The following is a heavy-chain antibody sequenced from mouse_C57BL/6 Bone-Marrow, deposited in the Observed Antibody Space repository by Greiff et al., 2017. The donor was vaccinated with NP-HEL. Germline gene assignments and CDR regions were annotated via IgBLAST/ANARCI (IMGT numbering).Heavy chain of an antibody. CDR1: GYTFTGYW. J-gene: IGHJ3*01. V-gene: IGHV1-9*01. CDR3: ARAPDWAFAY. Sequence: QVQLQQSGAELMKPGASVKLSCKATGYTFTGYWIEWVKQRPGHGLEWIGEILPGSGGTNYNEKFKGKATFTADKSSNTAYMQLSSLTTEESAIYYCARAPDWAFAYWGQGTLVTVSA. CDR2: ILPGSGGT. D-gene: IGHD4-1*01.